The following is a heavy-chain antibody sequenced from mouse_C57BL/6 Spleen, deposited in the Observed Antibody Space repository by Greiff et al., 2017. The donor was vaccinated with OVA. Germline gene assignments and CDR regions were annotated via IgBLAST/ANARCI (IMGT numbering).Heavy chain of an antibody. CDR2: IYPGDGDT. CDR1: GYAFSSSW. V-gene: IGHV1-82*01. J-gene: IGHJ2*01. D-gene: IGHD3-2*02. CDR3: ARSSGYVSYYFDY. Sequence: VKVVESGPELVQPGASVKISCKASGYAFSSSWMNWVKQRPGKGLEWIGRIYPGDGDTNYNGKFKGKATLTADKSSSTAYMQLSSLTSEDSAVYFCARSSGYVSYYFDYWGQGTTLTVSS.